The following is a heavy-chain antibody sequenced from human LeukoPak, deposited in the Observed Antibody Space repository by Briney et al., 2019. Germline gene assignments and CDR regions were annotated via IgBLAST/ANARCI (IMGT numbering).Heavy chain of an antibody. Sequence: PSETLSLTCAVYGGSFSDYYWSWIRQPPGKGLEWIGEINHSGSTNYNPSLKSRVTMSVDTSKNQFSLKLSSVTAADTAVYSCARGSVRGEFDPWGQGTLVTVSS. V-gene: IGHV4-34*01. CDR3: ARGSVRGEFDP. CDR1: GGSFSDYY. D-gene: IGHD3-10*01. J-gene: IGHJ5*02. CDR2: INHSGST.